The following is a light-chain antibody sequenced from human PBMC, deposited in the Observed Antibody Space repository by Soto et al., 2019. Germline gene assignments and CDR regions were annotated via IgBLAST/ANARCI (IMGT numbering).Light chain of an antibody. V-gene: IGLV2-11*01. J-gene: IGLJ1*01. CDR3: CAYAGSYTRV. Sequence: QSVLTQPRSVSGSPGQSVTISCTGTRRDVGAYKYVSWYQHYPGEAPQVMIYDVTPRPSGVPDRFSGTKSGNTASLTISGLQSEDEADYYCCAYAGSYTRVFGSGTKLTVL. CDR1: RRDVGAYKY. CDR2: DVT.